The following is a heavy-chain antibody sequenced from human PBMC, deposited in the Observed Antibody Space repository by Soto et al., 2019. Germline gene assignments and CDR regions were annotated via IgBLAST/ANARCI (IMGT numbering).Heavy chain of an antibody. CDR1: GASISTSGYY. V-gene: IGHV4-39*01. D-gene: IGHD3-3*01. J-gene: IGHJ4*02. CDR2: ISYSGTT. CDR3: ASRSDFDFWSGDV. Sequence: SETLSLTCTVSGASISTSGYYWAWIRQSPGKGLEWIGCISYSGTTYYNPSLKSRVTVSVDTSKNQFSLKLSSVTAADTAVYYCASRSDFDFWSGDVWGQGTLVTVSS.